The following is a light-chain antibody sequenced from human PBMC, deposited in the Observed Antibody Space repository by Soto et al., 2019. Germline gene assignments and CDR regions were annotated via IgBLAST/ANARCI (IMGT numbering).Light chain of an antibody. J-gene: IGKJ1*01. Sequence: EIVMTQCPLSLSVTPGEPASISCRASQSLLHSNGYNYLDWYVEKPGQSPQLLNNLASYRASGVPDTFTHVGTGPAISLNIRRVEAAGVGTYYWMHALRSPWTFGQGSKVEVK. CDR1: QSLLHSNGYNY. V-gene: IGKV2-28*01. CDR3: MHALRSPWT. CDR2: LAS.